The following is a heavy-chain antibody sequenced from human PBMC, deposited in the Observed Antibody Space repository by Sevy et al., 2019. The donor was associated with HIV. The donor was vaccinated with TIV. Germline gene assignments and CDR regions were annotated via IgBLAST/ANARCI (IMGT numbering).Heavy chain of an antibody. J-gene: IGHJ4*02. Sequence: GGSLRLSCAASGFTFSSYAMHWVRQAPGKGLEWVAVISYDGSNKYYADSVKGRFTISRDNSKNTLYLQMNSLRAEETAVYYCARDRSTVTDYWGQGTLVTVSS. D-gene: IGHD4-4*01. V-gene: IGHV3-30-3*01. CDR3: ARDRSTVTDY. CDR2: ISYDGSNK. CDR1: GFTFSSYA.